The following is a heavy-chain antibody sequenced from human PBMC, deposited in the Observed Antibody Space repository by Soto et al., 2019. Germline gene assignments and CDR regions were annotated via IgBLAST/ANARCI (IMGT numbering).Heavy chain of an antibody. CDR2: IYYSGST. V-gene: IGHV4-59*01. CDR3: ARGSIVGATAFFDY. Sequence: TLSLTCTVSGGSISSYYWSWIRQPPGKGLEWIGYIYYSGSTNYNPSLKSRVTISVDTSKNQFSLKLSSVTAADTAVYYCARGSIVGATAFFDYWGQGTLVTVSS. D-gene: IGHD1-26*01. CDR1: GGSISSYY. J-gene: IGHJ4*02.